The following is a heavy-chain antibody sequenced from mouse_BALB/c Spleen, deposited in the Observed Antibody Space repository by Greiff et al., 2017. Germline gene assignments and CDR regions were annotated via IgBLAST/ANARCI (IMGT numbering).Heavy chain of an antibody. CDR3: TRGDYGYYYAMDY. CDR1: GYTFTSYW. V-gene: IGHV1-69*02. J-gene: IGHJ4*01. CDR2: IYPSDSYT. Sequence: QVQLQQSGAELVRPGASVKLSCKASGYTFTSYWINWVKQRPGQGLEWIGNIYPSDSYTNYNQKFKDKATLTVDKSSSTAYMQLSSPTSEDSAVYYCTRGDYGYYYAMDYWGQGTSVTVSS. D-gene: IGHD2-2*01.